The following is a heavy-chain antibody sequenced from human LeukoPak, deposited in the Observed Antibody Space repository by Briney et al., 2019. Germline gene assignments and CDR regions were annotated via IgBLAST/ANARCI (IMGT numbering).Heavy chain of an antibody. CDR3: VKENYGDNALDV. V-gene: IGHV3-9*01. CDR2: INWNSGVV. D-gene: IGHD4-17*01. Sequence: PGRSLRLSCAASGFTFDDYAMHWVRQAPGKGLEWVSRINWNSGVVVYADSVRGRFTISRDNAKNSLYLQMNSLRTEDTALYYCVKENYGDNALDVWGQGTTVTASS. CDR1: GFTFDDYA. J-gene: IGHJ6*02.